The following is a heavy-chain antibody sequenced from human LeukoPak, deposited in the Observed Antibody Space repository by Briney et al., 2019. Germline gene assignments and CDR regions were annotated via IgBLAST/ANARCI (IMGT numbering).Heavy chain of an antibody. CDR1: GFTFSSYW. Sequence: GGSLRLSCAASGFTFSSYWMSWVRQAPGKGLEWVANIKQDGSEKCYVDSVKGRFTISRDNAKNSLYLQMNSLRAEDTAVYYCAREPRYSSSWPYYYYYYMDVWGKGTTVTVSS. D-gene: IGHD6-13*01. CDR2: IKQDGSEK. V-gene: IGHV3-7*01. CDR3: AREPRYSSSWPYYYYYYMDV. J-gene: IGHJ6*03.